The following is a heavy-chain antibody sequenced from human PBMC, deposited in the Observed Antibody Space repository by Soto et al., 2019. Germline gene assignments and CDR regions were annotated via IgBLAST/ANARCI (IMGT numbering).Heavy chain of an antibody. Sequence: EVQLVESGGGLVQPGGSLRLSCAASGFTFSSYSMNWVRQAPGKGLEWVSYISSSSSTIYYADSVKGRFTISRDNAKNSLYLQMNSLRDEDTAVYYCARERADYDILTGYSELFDYWGQGTLVTVSS. CDR1: GFTFSSYS. CDR2: ISSSSSTI. V-gene: IGHV3-48*02. J-gene: IGHJ4*02. D-gene: IGHD3-9*01. CDR3: ARERADYDILTGYSELFDY.